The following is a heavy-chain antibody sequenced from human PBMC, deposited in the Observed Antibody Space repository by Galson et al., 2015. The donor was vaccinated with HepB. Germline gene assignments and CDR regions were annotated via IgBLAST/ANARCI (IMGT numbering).Heavy chain of an antibody. Sequence: CAISCYSVSSNSAAWNWIRQSPSRGLEWLGRTYYRSKWYNDYAVSVKSRITINPDTSKNQFSLQLNSVTPEEAAVYYCASMVPAARMVEAFDIWGQGTMVTVSS. V-gene: IGHV6-1*01. CDR3: ASMVPAARMVEAFDI. CDR2: TYYRSKWYN. D-gene: IGHD2-2*01. CDR1: CYSVSSNSAA. J-gene: IGHJ3*02.